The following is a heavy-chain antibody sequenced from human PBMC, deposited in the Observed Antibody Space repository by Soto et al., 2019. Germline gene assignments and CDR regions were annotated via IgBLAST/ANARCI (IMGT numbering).Heavy chain of an antibody. J-gene: IGHJ4*02. D-gene: IGHD6-19*01. CDR2: TYYRSRWYN. Sequence: SQTLSLTCAISGDSVSSNNAAWNWVRQSPSRGLEWLGRTYYRSRWYNDYAGSVKSRITINPDTSKNQFSLHLNSVTPEDTAIYYCARIAPGGSGGGGDYWGQGTLVTVSS. CDR3: ARIAPGGSGGGGDY. CDR1: GDSVSSNNAA. V-gene: IGHV6-1*01.